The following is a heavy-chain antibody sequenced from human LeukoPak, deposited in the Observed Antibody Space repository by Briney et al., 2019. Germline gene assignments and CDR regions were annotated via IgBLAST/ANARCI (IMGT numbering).Heavy chain of an antibody. CDR2: ISATSRTI. Sequence: GGSLRLSCAASGFTFSDYYMSWIRQAPGKGLEWVSFISATSRTISYADSVKGRFTISRDNAKNSLYLLMNSLRDEDTALYYCARDRVRGGGTYYFDYWGQGTRVTVSS. V-gene: IGHV3-11*04. CDR1: GFTFSDYY. D-gene: IGHD2-15*01. CDR3: ARDRVRGGGTYYFDY. J-gene: IGHJ4*02.